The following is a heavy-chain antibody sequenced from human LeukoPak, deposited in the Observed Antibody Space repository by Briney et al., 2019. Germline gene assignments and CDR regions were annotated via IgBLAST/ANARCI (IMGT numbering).Heavy chain of an antibody. CDR1: GFTLSIYA. CDR2: ISYDGSNK. J-gene: IGHJ4*02. Sequence: GGSLRLSCAASGFTLSIYAMHWVRQAPGKGLEWVAVISYDGSNKYYADSVKGRFTISRDNSKNTLYLQMNSLRAEDTAVYYCAKDRVRGSGSYYYDYWGQGTLVTVSS. V-gene: IGHV3-30*04. CDR3: AKDRVRGSGSYYYDY. D-gene: IGHD3-10*01.